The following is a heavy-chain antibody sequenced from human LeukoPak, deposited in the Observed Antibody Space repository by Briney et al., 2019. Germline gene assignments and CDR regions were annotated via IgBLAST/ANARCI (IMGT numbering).Heavy chain of an antibody. Sequence: MASETLSPTCTVSGGSISTYYWSWIRKPPGKGLEWIGHIYNGGSTNYSPSLKSRVTISVDTSKNQFSLKLSSVTAADTAVYYCARFKRAGGWSYFDYWGQGTLVTVSS. V-gene: IGHV4-59*01. D-gene: IGHD6-19*01. CDR1: GGSISTYY. CDR2: IYNGGST. J-gene: IGHJ4*02. CDR3: ARFKRAGGWSYFDY.